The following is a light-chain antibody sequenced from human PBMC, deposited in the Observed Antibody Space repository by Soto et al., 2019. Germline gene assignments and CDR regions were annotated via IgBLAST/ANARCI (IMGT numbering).Light chain of an antibody. Sequence: EIVLTQSPGTLSLSPLEIATLSFMASQSVSNNYLAWYQQKPGQAPRRLIYGASSRATGIPDRFSGSGSGTDFTLTISRLEPEDFAVYYCQQYSTSPTFGEGTRLEIK. J-gene: IGKJ5*01. CDR1: QSVSNNY. V-gene: IGKV3-20*01. CDR2: GAS. CDR3: QQYSTSPT.